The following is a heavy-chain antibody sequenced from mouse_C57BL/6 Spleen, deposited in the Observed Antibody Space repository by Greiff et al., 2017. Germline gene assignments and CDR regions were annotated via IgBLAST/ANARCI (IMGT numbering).Heavy chain of an antibody. CDR3: ARDPYYGSSPYYFDY. V-gene: IGHV1-82*01. CDR2: IYPGDGDT. Sequence: QVQLQQSGPELVKPGASVKISCKASGYAFSSSWMNWVKQRPGKGLEWIGRIYPGDGDTNYNGKLKGKATLTADKSSSTAYMQLSSLTSEDSAVYFCARDPYYGSSPYYFDYWGQGTTLTVSS. D-gene: IGHD1-1*01. CDR1: GYAFSSSW. J-gene: IGHJ2*01.